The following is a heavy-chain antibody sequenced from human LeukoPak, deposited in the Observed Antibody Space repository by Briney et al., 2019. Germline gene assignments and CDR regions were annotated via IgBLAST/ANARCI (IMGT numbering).Heavy chain of an antibody. CDR2: ISGYNGNT. J-gene: IGHJ3*02. D-gene: IGHD1-26*01. CDR1: GYTFTRYG. CDR3: ARGSGSYRKGAFDI. V-gene: IGHV1-18*01. Sequence: ASVKVSCKASGYTFTRYGISWVRQAPGQGLEWVGWISGYNGNTNYAQKFQGRVTMTRDTSISTAYMELSRLRSDDTAVYYCARGSGSYRKGAFDIWGQGTTVTVSS.